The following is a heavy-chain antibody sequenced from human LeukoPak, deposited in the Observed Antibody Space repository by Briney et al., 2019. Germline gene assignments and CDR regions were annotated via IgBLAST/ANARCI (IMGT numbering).Heavy chain of an antibody. J-gene: IGHJ5*02. V-gene: IGHV4-61*01. CDR2: IYYSGTT. D-gene: IGHD3-9*01. CDR1: GGSVSSGSYY. CDR3: ARTTGRYLQFDP. Sequence: SETLSLTCTVSGGSVSSGSYYWSWIRQPPGKGLEWIGYIYYSGTTNYNPSLKSRVTISVDTSRNQFSLKLSSVTAADTAVYYCARTTGRYLQFDPWGQGTLVTVSS.